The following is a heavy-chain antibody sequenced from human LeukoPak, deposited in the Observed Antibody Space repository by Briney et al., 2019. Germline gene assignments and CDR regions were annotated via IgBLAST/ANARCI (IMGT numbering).Heavy chain of an antibody. CDR3: AKDAAGPEY. CDR2: ISASGGDT. J-gene: IGHJ4*02. D-gene: IGHD6-13*01. CDR1: GLTFSSYS. V-gene: IGHV3-23*01. Sequence: GGSLRLSCVVSGLTFSSYSMSCVRQAPGKGLEWVSGISASGGDTWYPDSVKGRFTISRDNSKNTLYLQMNSLRAEDTAIYYCAKDAAGPEYWGQGTLVTVSS.